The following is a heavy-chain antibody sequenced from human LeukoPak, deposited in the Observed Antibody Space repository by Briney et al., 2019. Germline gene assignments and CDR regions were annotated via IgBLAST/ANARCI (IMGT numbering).Heavy chain of an antibody. J-gene: IGHJ4*02. CDR2: ISGSGGST. V-gene: IGHV3-23*01. CDR1: GFTFSSYA. CDR3: GKAYGSGSYYHFDY. Sequence: GGSLRLSCAASGFTFSSYAMSWVRQAPGKGLEWVSAISGSGGSTYYADSVKGRFTISRDNSKNTLYLQMNSLRAEDTAIYYCGKAYGSGSYYHFDYWGQGTLVTVSS. D-gene: IGHD3-10*01.